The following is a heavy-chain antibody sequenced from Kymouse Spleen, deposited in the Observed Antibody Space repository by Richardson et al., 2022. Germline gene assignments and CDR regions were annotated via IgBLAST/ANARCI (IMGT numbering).Heavy chain of an antibody. CDR1: GGSFSGYY. J-gene: IGHJ6*02. CDR2: INHSGST. D-gene: IGHD3-10*01,IGHD3-16*02,IGHD7-27*02. CDR3: ARGEGIGYYYYGMDV. V-gene: IGHV4-34*01. Sequence: QVQLQQWGAGLLKPSETLSLTCAVYGGSFSGYYWSWIRQPPGKGLEWIGEINHSGSTNYNPSLKSRVTISVDTSKNQFSLKLSSVTAADTAVYYCARGEGIGYYYYGMDVWGQGTTVTVSS.